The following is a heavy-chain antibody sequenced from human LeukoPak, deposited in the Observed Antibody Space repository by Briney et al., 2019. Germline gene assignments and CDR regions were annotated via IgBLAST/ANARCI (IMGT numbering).Heavy chain of an antibody. CDR1: GINFNTYA. V-gene: IGHV3-23*01. J-gene: IGHJ5*02. CDR2: ISGSGRST. CDR3: AKDGFSSSWYNWFDP. Sequence: GGSLRLSCVASGINFNTYAMHWVRQAPGKGLEWVSAISGSGRSTYYADSVKGRFTISRDNSKNTLYLQMNSLRAEDTALYYCAKDGFSSSWYNWFDPWGQGTLVTVSS. D-gene: IGHD6-13*01.